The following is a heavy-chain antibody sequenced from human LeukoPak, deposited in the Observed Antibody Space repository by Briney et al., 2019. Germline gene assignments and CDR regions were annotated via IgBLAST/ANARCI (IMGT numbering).Heavy chain of an antibody. CDR3: ARAILSRYFDWLLHIRWFDP. J-gene: IGHJ5*02. D-gene: IGHD3-9*01. CDR2: INHSGST. V-gene: IGHV4-34*01. Sequence: PSETLSLTCGVYGGSFSDYYWSWIRQPPGKGLEWIGEINHSGSTNYNPSLKSRVTISVDTSKNQFSLKLSSVTAADTAVYYCARAILSRYFDWLLHIRWFDPWGQGTLVTVSS. CDR1: GGSFSDYY.